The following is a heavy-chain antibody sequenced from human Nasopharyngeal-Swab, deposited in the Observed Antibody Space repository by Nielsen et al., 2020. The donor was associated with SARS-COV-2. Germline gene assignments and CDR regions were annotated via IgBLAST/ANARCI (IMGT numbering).Heavy chain of an antibody. J-gene: IGHJ4*02. V-gene: IGHV1-18*01. D-gene: IGHD3-22*01. Sequence: ASVKVSCKASGYTFTSYGISWVRQAPGQGLERMGWISAYNGNTNYAQKLQGRVTMTTDTSTSTAYMELRSLRSDDTAVYYCARRSSRDYYDSSGYEDYWGQGTLVTVSS. CDR3: ARRSSRDYYDSSGYEDY. CDR2: ISAYNGNT. CDR1: GYTFTSYG.